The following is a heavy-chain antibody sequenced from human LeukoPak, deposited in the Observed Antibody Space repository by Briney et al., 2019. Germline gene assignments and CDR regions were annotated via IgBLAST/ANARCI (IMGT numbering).Heavy chain of an antibody. CDR3: ARSFGGRTIVAGAYV. CDR2: ISYDGSNK. CDR1: GFTFSSYA. V-gene: IGHV3-30*04. D-gene: IGHD6-13*01. Sequence: PGGSLRLSCAASGFTFSSYAMHWVRQAPGKGLEWMAVISYDGSNKYYADSVKGRFTISRDNSKNTLYLQMNSLRAEDTAVYYCARSFGGRTIVAGAYVWGQGTMVTVSS. J-gene: IGHJ3*01.